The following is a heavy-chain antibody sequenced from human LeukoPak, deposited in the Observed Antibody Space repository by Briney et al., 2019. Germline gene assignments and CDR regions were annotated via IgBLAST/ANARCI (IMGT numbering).Heavy chain of an antibody. J-gene: IGHJ2*01. V-gene: IGHV4-4*07. CDR2: LHTTGST. D-gene: IGHD2-15*01. Sequence: SETLSLTCTVSGGSISNYYWSWIRQPAGKGLEWIGRLHTTGSTNYNPSLKSRVTMSLDTSKKQFSLKLSSVTAADTAVFYCAGALAAAAYFHLWGRGTLVTVSS. CDR1: GGSISNYY. CDR3: AGALAAAAYFHL.